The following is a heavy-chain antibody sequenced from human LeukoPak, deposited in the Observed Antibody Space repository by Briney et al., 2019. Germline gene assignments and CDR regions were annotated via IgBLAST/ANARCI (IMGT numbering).Heavy chain of an antibody. D-gene: IGHD6-13*01. CDR1: GFTFSSYS. J-gene: IGHJ3*02. Sequence: PGGSLRLSCAASGFTFSSYSMNWVRQAPGKGLEWVSAISGSGGSTYYADSVKGRFTISRDNSKNTLYLQMNSLRAEDTAVYYCARDRGGQQLGSDDAFDIWGQGTMVTVSS. V-gene: IGHV3-23*01. CDR2: ISGSGGST. CDR3: ARDRGGQQLGSDDAFDI.